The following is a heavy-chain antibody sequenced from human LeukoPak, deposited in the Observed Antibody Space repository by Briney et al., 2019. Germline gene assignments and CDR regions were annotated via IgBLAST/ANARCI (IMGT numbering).Heavy chain of an antibody. V-gene: IGHV4-61*02. D-gene: IGHD3-22*01. CDR2: IYTSGST. Sequence: SETLSLTCTVSGGSISSSSYYWGWIRQPAGKGLEWIGRIYTSGSTNYNPSLKSRVTMSVDTSKNQFSLKLSSVTAADTAVYYCAGTGYYYDSSGYFYWGQGTLVTVSS. J-gene: IGHJ4*02. CDR3: AGTGYYYDSSGYFY. CDR1: GGSISSSSYY.